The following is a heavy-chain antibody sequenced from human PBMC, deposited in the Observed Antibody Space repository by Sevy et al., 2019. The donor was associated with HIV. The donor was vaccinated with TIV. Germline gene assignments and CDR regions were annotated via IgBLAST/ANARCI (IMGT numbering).Heavy chain of an antibody. D-gene: IGHD1-26*01. Sequence: GGSLRLSCAASGFTFSSYSMNWVRQAPGKGLEWVSYISSSSSTIYYADSVKGRFTISRDNAKNSLYLQMNSLRAEDTAVYYWARGSPYSGSYWNWFDPWGQGTLVTVSS. V-gene: IGHV3-48*01. J-gene: IGHJ5*02. CDR1: GFTFSSYS. CDR3: ARGSPYSGSYWNWFDP. CDR2: ISSSSSTI.